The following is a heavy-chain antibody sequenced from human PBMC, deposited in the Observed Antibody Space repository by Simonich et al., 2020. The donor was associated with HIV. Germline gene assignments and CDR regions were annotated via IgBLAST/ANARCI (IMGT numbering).Heavy chain of an antibody. CDR3: AKGSGYSYGGPIDY. CDR2: ISWNSGSI. CDR1: GFTFDDYA. V-gene: IGHV3-9*01. D-gene: IGHD5-18*01. J-gene: IGHJ4*02. Sequence: EVQLVESGGGLVQPGGSLRLSCAASGFTFDDYAMHWVRQAPGKGLEWVSGISWNSGSIGYADSVKGRFTISRDNAKNSLYLQMNSLRAEDTALYYCAKGSGYSYGGPIDYWGQGTLVTVSS.